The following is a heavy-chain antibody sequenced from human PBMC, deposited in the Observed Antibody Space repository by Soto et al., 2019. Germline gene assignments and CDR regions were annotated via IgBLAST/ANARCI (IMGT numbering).Heavy chain of an antibody. Sequence: SLRLSCAASGFTFSYYSMNWVRQAPGKGLEWVSSISSSSSYISYADSVKGRFTISRDNAKNSLYLQMNSLRAEDTAVYYCARDGKGAAYTNGPYYFDHWGQGALVTVSS. J-gene: IGHJ4*02. D-gene: IGHD2-8*01. CDR2: ISSSSSYI. CDR3: ARDGKGAAYTNGPYYFDH. CDR1: GFTFSYYS. V-gene: IGHV3-21*01.